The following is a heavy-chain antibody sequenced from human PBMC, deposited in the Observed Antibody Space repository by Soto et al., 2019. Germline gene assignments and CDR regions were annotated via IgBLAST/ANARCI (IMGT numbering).Heavy chain of an antibody. V-gene: IGHV3-30*18. CDR2: ISYDGSNK. D-gene: IGHD3-22*01. CDR1: GFTFSSYG. CDR3: AKASSGYYYPYFDY. J-gene: IGHJ4*02. Sequence: QVQLVESGGGVVQPGRSLRLSCAASGFTFSSYGMHWVRQAPGKGLEWVAVISYDGSNKYYADSVKGRFTISRDNSKNTLYLQMNSLRAEDTAVYYCAKASSGYYYPYFDYWGQGTLVTVSS.